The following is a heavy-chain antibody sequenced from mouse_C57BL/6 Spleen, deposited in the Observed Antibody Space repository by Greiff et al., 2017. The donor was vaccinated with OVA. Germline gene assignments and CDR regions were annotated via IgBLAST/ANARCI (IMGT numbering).Heavy chain of an antibody. V-gene: IGHV6-3*01. D-gene: IGHD4-1*01. J-gene: IGHJ2*01. CDR3: TVAGTAYYFDY. CDR1: GFTFSNYW. Sequence: EVKVEESGGGLVQPGGSMKLSCVASGFTFSNYWMNWVRQSPEKGLEWVAQIRLKSDNYATHYAESVKGRFTISRDDSKSSVYLQMNNLRAEDTGIYYCTVAGTAYYFDYWGQGTTLTVSS. CDR2: IRLKSDNYAT.